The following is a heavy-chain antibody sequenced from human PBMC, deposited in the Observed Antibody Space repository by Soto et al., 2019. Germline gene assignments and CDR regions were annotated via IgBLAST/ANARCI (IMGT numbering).Heavy chain of an antibody. J-gene: IGHJ3*02. Sequence: QVQLVESGGGVVQPGRSLRLSCAASGFTFSSYGMHWVRQAPGKGLEWVAVISYDGSNKYYADSVKGRLTISRDNSKKTLYLQMNSLRGEYTAVYYCAKDNGSGCDWLRVGDASDIWGQGTMVTVSS. CDR1: GFTFSSYG. CDR2: ISYDGSNK. D-gene: IGHD5-12*01. V-gene: IGHV3-30*18. CDR3: AKDNGSGCDWLRVGDASDI.